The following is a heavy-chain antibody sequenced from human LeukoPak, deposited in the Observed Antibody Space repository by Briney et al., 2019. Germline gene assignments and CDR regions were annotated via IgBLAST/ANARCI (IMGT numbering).Heavy chain of an antibody. CDR1: GGSISSYY. D-gene: IGHD3-10*01. CDR2: IYHSGST. CDR3: AGFGVTADY. J-gene: IGHJ4*02. V-gene: IGHV4-59*04. Sequence: SETLSLTCTVSGGSISSYYWSWIRQPPGKGLEWIGYIYHSGSTYYNPSLKSRVTISVDRSKNQFSLKLSSVTAADTAVYYCAGFGVTADYWGQGTLVTVSS.